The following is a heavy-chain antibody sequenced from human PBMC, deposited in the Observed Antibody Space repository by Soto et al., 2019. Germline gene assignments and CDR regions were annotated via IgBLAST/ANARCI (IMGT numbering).Heavy chain of an antibody. J-gene: IGHJ3*02. CDR3: ATLSIVVVPAAIPGAAFDI. D-gene: IGHD2-2*01. CDR1: GFTFSSYS. CDR2: ISSSSSYI. Sequence: GGSLRLSCAASGFTFSSYSMNWVRQAPGKGLEWVSSISSSSSYIYYADSVKGRFTISRDNAKNSLYLQMNSLRAEDTAVYYCATLSIVVVPAAIPGAAFDIWGQGTMVTVSS. V-gene: IGHV3-21*01.